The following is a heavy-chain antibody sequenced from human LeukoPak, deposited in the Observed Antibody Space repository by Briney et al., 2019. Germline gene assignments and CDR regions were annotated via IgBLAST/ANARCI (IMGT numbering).Heavy chain of an antibody. J-gene: IGHJ4*02. CDR3: ARDFYDGFALDY. CDR2: IFSSSTYI. D-gene: IGHD2/OR15-2a*01. CDR1: GFALNTYS. V-gene: IGHV3-21*03. Sequence: GGSLRLSCAASGFALNTYSMNWVRQAPGKGLEWVSFIFSSSTYIYYTDSVKGRFTISRDNARNSLYLQMDNLRAEDTGVYYCARDFYDGFALDYWGQGTLVTVSS.